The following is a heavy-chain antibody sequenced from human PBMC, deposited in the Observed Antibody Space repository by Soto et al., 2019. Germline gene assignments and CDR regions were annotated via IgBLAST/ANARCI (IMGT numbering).Heavy chain of an antibody. CDR3: ARWVAYSRYGPLDY. D-gene: IGHD5-12*01. J-gene: IGHJ4*02. CDR1: GGSFTGYY. Sequence: QVQLQQWGAGLLKPSETLSLTCAVYGGSFTGYYWSWIRQPPGKVLEWIGEINHSGSTNYNPSLKKRGTISVDTSENEFSLRLSSVTAAGTAVYYCARWVAYSRYGPLDYWGQGTLVTVSS. CDR2: INHSGST. V-gene: IGHV4-34*01.